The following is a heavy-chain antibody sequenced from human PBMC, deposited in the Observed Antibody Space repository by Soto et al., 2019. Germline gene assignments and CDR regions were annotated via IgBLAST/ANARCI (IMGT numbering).Heavy chain of an antibody. CDR1: GFTFSNYG. Sequence: VGSLRLSCAASGFTFSNYGMHWVRQAPGKGLEWVAIIWHDGNNKYYADSVRGRFIISRDNSKNRLYLQMNSLRAEDTAVYYCASDLVGASDSYGLDVWGQGTPVTVSS. CDR2: IWHDGNNK. CDR3: ASDLVGASDSYGLDV. D-gene: IGHD1-26*01. V-gene: IGHV3-33*01. J-gene: IGHJ6*02.